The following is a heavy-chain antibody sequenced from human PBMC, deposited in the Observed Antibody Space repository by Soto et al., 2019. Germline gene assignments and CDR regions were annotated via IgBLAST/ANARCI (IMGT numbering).Heavy chain of an antibody. V-gene: IGHV6-1*01. CDR2: TYYRSRWYN. D-gene: IGHD1-7*01. Sequence: SQTLSLTCAISGDSVSSNSAAWNWIRQSPSRGLEWLGRTYYRSRWYNDYAVSVRSRITVNADTSKNQFSLHLNSVTPEDTAVYYCAGTSSLPPCYMDVWDKGHTLTVS. CDR1: GDSVSSNSAA. J-gene: IGHJ6*03. CDR3: AGTSSLPPCYMDV.